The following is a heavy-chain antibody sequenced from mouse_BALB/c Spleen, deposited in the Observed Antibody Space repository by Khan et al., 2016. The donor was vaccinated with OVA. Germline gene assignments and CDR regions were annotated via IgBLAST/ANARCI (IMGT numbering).Heavy chain of an antibody. CDR3: ARRGDGYYGAMDY. CDR2: ISYSGST. J-gene: IGHJ4*01. Sequence: EVQLQESGPGLVKPSQSLSLTYTVTGYSITSDYAWNWIRQFPGNKLEWMGYISYSGSTSYNPSLKSRISITRDTSKNQFFLQLNSVTTEDTATYYCARRGDGYYGAMDYWGQGTSGTVSS. V-gene: IGHV3-2*02. D-gene: IGHD2-3*01. CDR1: GYSITSDYA.